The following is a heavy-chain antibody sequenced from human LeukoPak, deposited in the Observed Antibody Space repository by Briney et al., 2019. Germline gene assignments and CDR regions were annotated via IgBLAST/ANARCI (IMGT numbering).Heavy chain of an antibody. CDR2: IGSSGTTI. Sequence: KTGGSLRLSCVASGFTFSDYYMSWIRQAPGKGLEWVSYIGSSGTTIYYADSVKGRFTISRDNAKNSLYLQMNSLRAEDTAVYYCARRRDYFDYWGQGTLVTVSS. CDR1: GFTFSDYY. V-gene: IGHV3-11*01. J-gene: IGHJ4*02. CDR3: ARRRDYFDY.